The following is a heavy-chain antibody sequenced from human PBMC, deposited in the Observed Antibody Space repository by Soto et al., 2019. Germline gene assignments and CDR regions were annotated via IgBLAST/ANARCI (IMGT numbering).Heavy chain of an antibody. Sequence: ASVKVSCKASGYTFTSYDINWVRQATGQGLEWMGWMNPNSGNTGYAQKFQGRVTMTRNTSISTAYMELSSLRSEDTAVYYCARGRTYYYGSGSDAWFDPWGQGTLVTVSS. D-gene: IGHD3-10*01. CDR3: ARGRTYYYGSGSDAWFDP. V-gene: IGHV1-8*01. CDR1: GYTFTSYD. CDR2: MNPNSGNT. J-gene: IGHJ5*02.